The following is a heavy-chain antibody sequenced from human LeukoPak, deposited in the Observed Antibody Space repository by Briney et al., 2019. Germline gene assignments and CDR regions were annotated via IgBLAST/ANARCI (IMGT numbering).Heavy chain of an antibody. J-gene: IGHJ3*02. Sequence: PGGSLRLSCAASGFTFSSYSMNWVRQAPGKGLEWFSSISSSSSYIYYADSVKGRFTISRDNAKNSLYLQMNSLRAEDTAVYYCARDTAYDSSGDDAFDIWGQGTMVTVSS. D-gene: IGHD3-22*01. CDR3: ARDTAYDSSGDDAFDI. CDR2: ISSSSSYI. CDR1: GFTFSSYS. V-gene: IGHV3-21*01.